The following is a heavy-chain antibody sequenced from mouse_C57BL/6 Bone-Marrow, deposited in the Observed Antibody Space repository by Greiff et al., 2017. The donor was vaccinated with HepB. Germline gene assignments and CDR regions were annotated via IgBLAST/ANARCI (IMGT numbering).Heavy chain of an antibody. V-gene: IGHV1-62-2*01. CDR2: FYPGSGSI. Sequence: VQLQQSGAELVKPGASVKLSCKASGYTFTEYTIHWVKQRSGQGLEWIGWFYPGSGSIKYNEKFKDKATLTADKSSSTDYMELSRLTSEDSAVYFCARHEKGALLRSLAYWGQGTLVTVSA. CDR1: GYTFTEYT. J-gene: IGHJ3*01. CDR3: ARHEKGALLRSLAY. D-gene: IGHD1-1*01.